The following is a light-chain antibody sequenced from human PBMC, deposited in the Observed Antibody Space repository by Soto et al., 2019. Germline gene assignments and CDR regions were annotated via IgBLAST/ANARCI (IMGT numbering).Light chain of an antibody. J-gene: IGKJ4*01. V-gene: IGKV3-20*01. CDR2: GAS. CDR1: QSVSNNY. CDR3: QQYNDWPLT. Sequence: EIVLTQSPGTLSLSPGERATLSCRASQSVSNNYLAWYQQKPGQAPRLLIYGASNRATGIPDRFSGSGSGTDFTLTISRLEPEDFAVYYCQQYNDWPLTFGGGTKVEIK.